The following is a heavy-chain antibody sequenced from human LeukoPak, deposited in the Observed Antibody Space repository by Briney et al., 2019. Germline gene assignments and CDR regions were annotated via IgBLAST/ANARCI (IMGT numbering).Heavy chain of an antibody. D-gene: IGHD2-21*02. V-gene: IGHV4-34*01. Sequence: SETLSLTCAVYGGSFSGYYWSWIRQPPGKGLEWIGEINHSGSTNYNPSLKSRVTISVDTSKNQFSLKLSSVTAADTAVYYCARSRYCGDDCYSYDAFDIWGQGTMVTVSS. CDR1: GGSFSGYY. J-gene: IGHJ3*02. CDR2: INHSGST. CDR3: ARSRYCGDDCYSYDAFDI.